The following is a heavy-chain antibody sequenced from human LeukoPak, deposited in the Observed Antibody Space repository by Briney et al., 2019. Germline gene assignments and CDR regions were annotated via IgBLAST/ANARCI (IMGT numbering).Heavy chain of an antibody. V-gene: IGHV3-7*03. Sequence: PGGSLRLSCAASGFTFNNYWMSWVRQAPGKGLEWVANIKQDGSEMYYVESAKGRFTISRDNAKNSLFLQMTSLRAEDTAVYYCARDPGRIGFDYWGQGTLVTVSS. CDR2: IKQDGSEM. J-gene: IGHJ4*02. CDR3: ARDPGRIGFDY. CDR1: GFTFNNYW. D-gene: IGHD2-15*01.